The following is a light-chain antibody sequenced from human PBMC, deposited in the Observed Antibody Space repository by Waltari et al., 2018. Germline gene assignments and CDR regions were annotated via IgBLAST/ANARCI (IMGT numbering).Light chain of an antibody. CDR1: SSNLGITP. Sequence: QSVLTQPPSASGPPGPRVALSCSGSSSNLGITPLNWYQQLPGPAPKVLIYSNNQRPSGVPDRFSGSKSGTSASLAISGLQSEDEADYYCAAWDDSLDGNVFGSGTKVTVL. CDR3: AAWDDSLDGNV. CDR2: SNN. V-gene: IGLV1-44*01. J-gene: IGLJ6*01.